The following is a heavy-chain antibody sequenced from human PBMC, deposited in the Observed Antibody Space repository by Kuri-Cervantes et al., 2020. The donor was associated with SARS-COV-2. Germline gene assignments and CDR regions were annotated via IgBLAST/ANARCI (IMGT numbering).Heavy chain of an antibody. Sequence: ASVKVSCKASGGTFSSYGISWVRQAPGQGLEWMGWISAYNGNTNYAQKLQGRVTMATDTSTSTAYMELRSLRSDDTAVYYCARQAQLVKFDYWGQGTLVTVSS. CDR1: GGTFSSYG. D-gene: IGHD6-6*01. CDR2: ISAYNGNT. J-gene: IGHJ4*02. V-gene: IGHV1-18*04. CDR3: ARQAQLVKFDY.